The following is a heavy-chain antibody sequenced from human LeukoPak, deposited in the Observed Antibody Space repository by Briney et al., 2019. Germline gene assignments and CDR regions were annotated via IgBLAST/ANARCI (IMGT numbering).Heavy chain of an antibody. CDR1: GYTFTSYA. J-gene: IGHJ1*01. V-gene: IGHV1-3*02. D-gene: IGHD6-13*01. CDR2: SNAGNGNT. CDR3: ARDWPTIAAAGTIPEYFQH. Sequence: ASVKVSCKASGYTFTSYAMHWVRQAPGQRLEWMGWSNAGNGNTKYSQEFQGRVTITRDTSASTAYMELSSLRSEDMAVYYCARDWPTIAAAGTIPEYFQHWGQGTLVTVSS.